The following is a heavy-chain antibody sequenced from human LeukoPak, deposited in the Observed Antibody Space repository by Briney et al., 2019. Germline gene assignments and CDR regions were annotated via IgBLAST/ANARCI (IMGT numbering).Heavy chain of an antibody. V-gene: IGHV4-59*01. CDR2: IYYNVGT. D-gene: IGHD2-21*02. Sequence: SETLSLTCTVSGVSMSSFYWTWIRQSPEKGLEWIGYIYYNVGTDSNPSLRSRVTISIDASKNQFSLKLSSVTAADTAVYYCARRSVTEGWYFDLWGRGTLVTVSS. CDR1: GVSMSSFY. CDR3: ARRSVTEGWYFDL. J-gene: IGHJ2*01.